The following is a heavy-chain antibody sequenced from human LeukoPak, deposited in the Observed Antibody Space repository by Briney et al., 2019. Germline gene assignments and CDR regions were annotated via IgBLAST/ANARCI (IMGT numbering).Heavy chain of an antibody. CDR3: ARDVVSEKEFDY. V-gene: IGHV4-30-4*01. CDR2: IYYSGST. J-gene: IGHJ4*02. D-gene: IGHD1-26*01. Sequence: SQTLSLTCSVSGGSISSGDYYWSWIRQPPGKGLEWIGYIYYSGSTYYNPSLKSRVTISVDTSKNQFSLKLSSVTAADTAVYYCARDVVSEKEFDYWGQGTLVTVSS. CDR1: GGSISSGDYY.